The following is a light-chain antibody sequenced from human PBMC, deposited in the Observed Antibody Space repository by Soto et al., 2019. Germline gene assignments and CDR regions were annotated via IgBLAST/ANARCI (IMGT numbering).Light chain of an antibody. Sequence: AIRMTQSPSSFSASTGARVTITCRASQGISSYLAWYQQKPGKAPKLLIYAASTLQSGVPSRFSGSGSGTDFTLTISCLQSEDFATYYCQQYYSYPITFGQRTRLEIK. CDR3: QQYYSYPIT. J-gene: IGKJ5*01. CDR1: QGISSY. CDR2: AAS. V-gene: IGKV1-8*01.